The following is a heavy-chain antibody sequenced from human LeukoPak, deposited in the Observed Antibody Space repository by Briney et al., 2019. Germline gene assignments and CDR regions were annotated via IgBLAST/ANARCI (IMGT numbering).Heavy chain of an antibody. CDR2: ISGSGTT. D-gene: IGHD2-15*01. CDR1: GFTFSNYA. J-gene: IGHJ5*02. Sequence: PGGPLRLSCAASGFTFSNYAMSWVRQAPGKGLEWVSAISGSGTTYYADSVRGRFIISRDNSKNTLYLQMSSLRAEDTALYYCAKSKEDCCGSFDPWGQGTLVTVSS. CDR3: AKSKEDCCGSFDP. V-gene: IGHV3-23*01.